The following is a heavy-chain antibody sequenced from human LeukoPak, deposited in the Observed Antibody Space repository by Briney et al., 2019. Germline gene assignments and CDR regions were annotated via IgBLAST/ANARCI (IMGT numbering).Heavy chain of an antibody. CDR2: IIPILGIA. J-gene: IGHJ1*01. V-gene: IGHV1-69*04. CDR1: GGTFSSYA. CDR3: ASIGRTTVIYAEYSQH. Sequence: SVKVSCKASGGTFSSYAISWVRQAPGQGLEWMGRIIPILGIANYAQKFQGRVTITADKSTSTAYMELSSLRSEDTAVYYCASIGRTTVIYAEYSQHWGQGTLVTVSS. D-gene: IGHD4-17*01.